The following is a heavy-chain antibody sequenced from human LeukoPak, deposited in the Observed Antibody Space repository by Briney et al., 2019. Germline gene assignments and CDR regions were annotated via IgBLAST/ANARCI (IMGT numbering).Heavy chain of an antibody. J-gene: IGHJ3*02. CDR2: ISGSGGST. CDR1: GFTFSSYA. V-gene: IGHV3-23*01. D-gene: IGHD3-22*01. Sequence: GGSLRLCSAASGFTFSSYAMSWVRQAPGKGLEWVSAISGSGGSTYYADSVKGRFTISRDNSKNTLYLQMNSLRAEDTAVYYCAKQISYDSSGYYSHALDIWGQGTMVTVSS. CDR3: AKQISYDSSGYYSHALDI.